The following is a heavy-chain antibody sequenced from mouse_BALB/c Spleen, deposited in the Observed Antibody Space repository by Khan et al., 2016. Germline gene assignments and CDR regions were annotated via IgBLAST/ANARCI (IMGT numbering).Heavy chain of an antibody. V-gene: IGHV3-6*02. CDR1: GHSIASGYY. J-gene: IGHJ2*01. CDR3: ARPPYYLDY. CDR2: ISYDGSI. Sequence: EVQLQESGPGLMKPSQSLSLTCSVTGHSIASGYYWNWIRQFPGNQLEWMGYISYDGSINYNPSLKNRISITRDTSKNQFFLKLNSVTTEDTATFYWARPPYYLDYGGQGTTLTVS.